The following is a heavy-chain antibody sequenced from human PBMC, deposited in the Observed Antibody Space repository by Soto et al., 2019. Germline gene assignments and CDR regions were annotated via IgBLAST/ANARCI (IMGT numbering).Heavy chain of an antibody. CDR2: ISGSGGST. D-gene: IGHD2-2*01. CDR3: AKGSYIVVVPAAMNY. J-gene: IGHJ4*02. Sequence: VGSLRLSCAASGFTFSSYAMSWVRQAPGKGLEWVSAISGSGGSTYYADSVKGRFTISRDNSKNTLYLQMNSLRAEDTAVYYCAKGSYIVVVPAAMNYWGQGTRVTAPQ. V-gene: IGHV3-23*01. CDR1: GFTFSSYA.